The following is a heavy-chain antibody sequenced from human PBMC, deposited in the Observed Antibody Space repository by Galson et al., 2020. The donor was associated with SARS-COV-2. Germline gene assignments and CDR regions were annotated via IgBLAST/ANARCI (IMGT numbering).Heavy chain of an antibody. CDR1: GYTLTELS. V-gene: IGHV1-24*01. CDR2: FDPEDGET. Sequence: ASVTVPCKVSGYTLTELSMHWVRQAPGKGLEWMGGFDPEDGETIYAQKFQGRVTMTEDTSTDTAYMELSSLRSEDTAVYYCATGPPIIAVAGTYYYYDGMDVGGQGTTVTVSS. CDR3: ATGPPIIAVAGTYYYYDGMDV. D-gene: IGHD6-19*01. J-gene: IGHJ6*02.